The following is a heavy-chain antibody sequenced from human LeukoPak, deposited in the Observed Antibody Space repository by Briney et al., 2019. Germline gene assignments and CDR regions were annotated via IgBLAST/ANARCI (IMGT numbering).Heavy chain of an antibody. D-gene: IGHD6-13*01. J-gene: IGHJ4*02. Sequence: WESLKISCKGSGYRFTNYWIAWVRQMPGKGLGWMGIIYPSDSDTRYSPSFQGQVTLSADKSINTAFLQWSSLKASDTAMYYCARLATAHSFDFWGQGTLVTVSS. CDR1: GYRFTNYW. CDR3: ARLATAHSFDF. CDR2: IYPSDSDT. V-gene: IGHV5-51*01.